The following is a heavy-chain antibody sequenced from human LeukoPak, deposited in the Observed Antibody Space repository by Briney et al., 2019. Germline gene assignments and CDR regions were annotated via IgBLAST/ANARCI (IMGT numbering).Heavy chain of an antibody. D-gene: IGHD6-13*01. CDR1: GFTFSSYN. J-gene: IGHJ4*02. V-gene: IGHV3-48*01. CDR2: ISSSSSTI. CDR3: ARAGYSSNWRSFDN. Sequence: GGPLRLSCAASGFTFSSYNMNWVRQAPGKGLEWVSYISSSSSTIYYADSVKGRFTISRDNAKNSLYLQMNSLRAEDTAVYYCARAGYSSNWRSFDNWGQGTLVTVSS.